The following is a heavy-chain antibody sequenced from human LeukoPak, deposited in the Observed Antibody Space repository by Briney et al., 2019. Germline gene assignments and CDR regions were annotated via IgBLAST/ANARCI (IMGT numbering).Heavy chain of an antibody. Sequence: PSETLSLTCTVSGGSISSYYWSWIRQPPGKGLEWIGYIYYSGSTNYNPSLKSRVTISVDTSKNLFSLKLSSVTAADTAVYYCARARYSSSWACDYWGQGTLVTVSS. CDR2: IYYSGST. J-gene: IGHJ4*02. CDR3: ARARYSSSWACDY. D-gene: IGHD6-13*01. V-gene: IGHV4-59*01. CDR1: GGSISSYY.